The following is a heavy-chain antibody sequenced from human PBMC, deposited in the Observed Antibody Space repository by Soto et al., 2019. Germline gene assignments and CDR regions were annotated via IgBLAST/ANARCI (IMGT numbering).Heavy chain of an antibody. J-gene: IGHJ4*02. V-gene: IGHV3-23*01. CDR2: ISGGGETT. CDR3: AFNSGSGSYYFDY. CDR1: GFTFSSYA. D-gene: IGHD3-10*01. Sequence: EVQLLESGGGLVQPGGSLRLSCAASGFTFSSYAMWWVRQAPRKGLECVSAISGGGETTYYADSVKGRFTISRDNSKNTLYLQMNSLRAEDTAVYYCAFNSGSGSYYFDYWGQGTLVTVSS.